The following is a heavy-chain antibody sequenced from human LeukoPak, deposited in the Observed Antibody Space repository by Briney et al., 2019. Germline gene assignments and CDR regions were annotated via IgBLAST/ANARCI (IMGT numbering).Heavy chain of an antibody. D-gene: IGHD6-19*01. J-gene: IGHJ5*02. V-gene: IGHV3-48*03. Sequence: QPGGSLRLSCAASGFTFSSYEMNWVRQAPGKGLEWVSYISSSGSTIYYVDSVKGRFTISRDNAKNSLYLQMNSLRAEDTAIYYCARDGSSGWSAPGSNRDWFDPWGQGTLVTVSS. CDR3: ARDGSSGWSAPGSNRDWFDP. CDR1: GFTFSSYE. CDR2: ISSSGSTI.